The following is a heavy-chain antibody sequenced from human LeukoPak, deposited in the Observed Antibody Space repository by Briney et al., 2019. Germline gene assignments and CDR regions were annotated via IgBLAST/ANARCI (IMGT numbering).Heavy chain of an antibody. V-gene: IGHV3-72*01. CDR1: GFTFSDHY. D-gene: IGHD6-13*01. Sequence: PGGSLRLSCAASGFTFSDHYMDWVRQAPGKGLEWVGRTRNKANSYTTEYAASVKGRFTISRDDSKNSLYLQMNSLKTEDTAVYYCARAHSSSVHYYYMDVWGKGTTVTVS. J-gene: IGHJ6*03. CDR2: TRNKANSYTT. CDR3: ARAHSSSVHYYYMDV.